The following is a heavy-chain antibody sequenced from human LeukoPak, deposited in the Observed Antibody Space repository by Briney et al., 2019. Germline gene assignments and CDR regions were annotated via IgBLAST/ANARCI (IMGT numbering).Heavy chain of an antibody. J-gene: IGHJ4*02. V-gene: IGHV4-38-2*02. CDR3: ARDTGVGAVAGTGGNFDY. D-gene: IGHD6-19*01. Sequence: PSETLSLTCTVSGYSISSGYYWGWIRQPPGKGLEWIGSIYHSGSTYYNPSLKSRVTISVDTSKNQFSLRLSSVTAADTAVYYCARDTGVGAVAGTGGNFDYWGQGTLVTISS. CDR1: GYSISSGYY. CDR2: IYHSGST.